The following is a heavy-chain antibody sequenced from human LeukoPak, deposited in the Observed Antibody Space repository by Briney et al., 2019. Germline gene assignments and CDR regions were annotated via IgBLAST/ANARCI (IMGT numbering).Heavy chain of an antibody. CDR2: IIPIFGIA. CDR1: GGTFSSYA. Sequence: GASVKVSCKASGGTFSSYAISWVRQAPGQGLEWMGRIIPIFGIANYAQKFQGRVTITADKSTSTAYMELSSLRSEDTAVYYCAREDCNGGSCYSDWAYWGQGTLVTVSS. CDR3: AREDCNGGSCYSDWAY. J-gene: IGHJ4*02. D-gene: IGHD2-15*01. V-gene: IGHV1-69*04.